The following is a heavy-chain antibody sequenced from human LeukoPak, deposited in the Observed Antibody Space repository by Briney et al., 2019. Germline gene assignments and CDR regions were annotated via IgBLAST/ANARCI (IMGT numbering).Heavy chain of an antibody. J-gene: IGHJ6*02. V-gene: IGHV3-48*01. D-gene: IGHD4-17*01. Sequence: GSLRLSCAASGFTFSNYNMNWVRQAPGKGLEWVSYISSSSSTIYYADSVKGRFTISRDNAKNSLYLQMNSLRAEDTAVYYCARDSMGRHDYGDSEPYYYYYGMDVWGQGTTVTVSS. CDR2: ISSSSSTI. CDR3: ARDSMGRHDYGDSEPYYYYYGMDV. CDR1: GFTFSNYN.